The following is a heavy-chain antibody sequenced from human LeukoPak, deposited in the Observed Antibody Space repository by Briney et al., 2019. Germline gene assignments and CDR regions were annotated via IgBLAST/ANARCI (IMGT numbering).Heavy chain of an antibody. V-gene: IGHV3-30*18. Sequence: PGRSLRLSCVASGFMFSSYGMHWVRQAPGKGLEWVAVTSYDGGESYYADSVKGRFTISRDNSENTLYLQMSSLRVEDTAVYYCAKMTKTNFYHYAMDVWGQGTTVTVSS. CDR1: GFMFSSYG. D-gene: IGHD2/OR15-2a*01. CDR2: TSYDGGES. J-gene: IGHJ6*01. CDR3: AKMTKTNFYHYAMDV.